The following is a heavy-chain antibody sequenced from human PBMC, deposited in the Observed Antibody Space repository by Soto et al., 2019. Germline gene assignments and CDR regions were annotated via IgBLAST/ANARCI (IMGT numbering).Heavy chain of an antibody. Sequence: GASVKVSCKASGYTFPSYGVTWVRQAPGQGLEWMGWISIYNGLTNYAQKLQGRVTMTTDTSTSTAYMELRSLRSDDTAVYYCARVVVTAPDAFDLWGQGTMVTVSS. V-gene: IGHV1-18*01. J-gene: IGHJ3*01. D-gene: IGHD2-21*02. CDR3: ARVVVTAPDAFDL. CDR2: ISIYNGLT. CDR1: GYTFPSYG.